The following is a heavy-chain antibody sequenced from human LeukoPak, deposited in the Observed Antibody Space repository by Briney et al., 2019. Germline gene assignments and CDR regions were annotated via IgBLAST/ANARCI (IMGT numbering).Heavy chain of an antibody. CDR2: IYYSGST. Sequence: SQTLSLTCTVSGGSISSGGYYWSWIRQHPGKGLEWIGYIYYSGSTYYNPSLKSRVTISVDTSKNQFSLKLSSVTAADTAVYYCAGPRELSLGKGDAFDIWGQGTMVTVSS. D-gene: IGHD3-16*02. J-gene: IGHJ3*02. CDR1: GGSISSGGYY. CDR3: AGPRELSLGKGDAFDI. V-gene: IGHV4-31*03.